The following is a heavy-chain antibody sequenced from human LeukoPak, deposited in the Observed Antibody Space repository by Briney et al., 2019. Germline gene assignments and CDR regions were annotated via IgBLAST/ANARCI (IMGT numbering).Heavy chain of an antibody. V-gene: IGHV1-69*05. D-gene: IGHD2-2*01. CDR2: IIPIFGTA. J-gene: IGHJ3*02. CDR1: GGTFSSYA. Sequence: GASVKVSCKASGGTFSSYAISWVRQAPGQGLEWMGGIIPIFGTANYAQKFQGRVTITTDESTSTAYMELSSLRSEDTAVYYCAREGYCSSTSCPADAFDIWGQGTMVTVSS. CDR3: AREGYCSSTSCPADAFDI.